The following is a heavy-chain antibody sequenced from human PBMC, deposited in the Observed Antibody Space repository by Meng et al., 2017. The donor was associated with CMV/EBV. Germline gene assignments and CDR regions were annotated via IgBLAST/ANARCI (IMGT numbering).Heavy chain of an antibody. CDR2: IYYSGST. J-gene: IGHJ4*02. CDR3: VTWLWFGELSGYYFDY. V-gene: IGHV4-39*07. Sequence: QLLRKESGPGLLNPSETLSLTCPVSGGSISSSSYYWGWIRQPPGKGLEWIGSIYYSGSTYYNPSLKSRVTISVDTSKNQFSLKLSSVTAADTAVYYCVTWLWFGELSGYYFDYWGQGTLVTVSS. CDR1: GGSISSSSYY. D-gene: IGHD3-10*01.